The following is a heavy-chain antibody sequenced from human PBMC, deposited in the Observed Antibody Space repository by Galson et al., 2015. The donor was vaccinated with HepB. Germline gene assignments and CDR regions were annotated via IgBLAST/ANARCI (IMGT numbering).Heavy chain of an antibody. CDR2: INAGNGDT. CDR1: GYIFTNYA. CDR3: AKGGGTSWNAGPDY. V-gene: IGHV1-3*01. Sequence: SVKVSCKASGYIFTNYAMHWVRQAPGHSLEWMGWINAGNGDTRYSPKFQGRVTITRDTSASTAYMEVRSLRSEDTAVYYCAKGGGTSWNAGPDYWGQGTLVTVSS. J-gene: IGHJ4*02. D-gene: IGHD1-1*01.